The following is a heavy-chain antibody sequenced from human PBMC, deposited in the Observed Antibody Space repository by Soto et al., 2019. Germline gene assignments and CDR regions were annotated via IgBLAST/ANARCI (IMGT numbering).Heavy chain of an antibody. Sequence: PSETLSLTCTVSGAFISSGDYYWSWIRQPPGKGLEWIGYIYYTGSTYYNPSLKGRLSISVDTSKNQLSLKLTSVTAADTAVYYCAKDALEYYDSSGYPDYWGQGTLVTVSS. CDR3: AKDALEYYDSSGYPDY. J-gene: IGHJ4*02. CDR1: GAFISSGDYY. D-gene: IGHD3-22*01. CDR2: IYYTGST. V-gene: IGHV4-30-4*01.